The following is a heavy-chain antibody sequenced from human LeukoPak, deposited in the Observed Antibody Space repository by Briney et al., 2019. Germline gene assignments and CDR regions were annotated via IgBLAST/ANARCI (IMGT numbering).Heavy chain of an antibody. CDR2: INHSGST. D-gene: IGHD6-6*01. J-gene: IGHJ4*02. Sequence: SETLSPSCAVYGGSFSGYYWSWIRQPPGKGLEWIGEINHSGSTNYNPSLKSRVTISVDTSKNQFSLKLSSVTAADTAVYYCARHPKTRIAARRRYFDYWGQGTLVTVSS. CDR1: GGSFSGYY. CDR3: ARHPKTRIAARRRYFDY. V-gene: IGHV4-34*01.